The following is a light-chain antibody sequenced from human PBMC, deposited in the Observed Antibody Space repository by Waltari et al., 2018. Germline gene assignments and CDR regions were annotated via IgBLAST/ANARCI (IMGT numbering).Light chain of an antibody. CDR2: SND. Sequence: QSVLTQPPSASATPGQRVIISCSGSSSNIGTNTVTWYQQLPGTAPKLLIYSNDQGPSGVPDRFSGSRSGPSASQAISGLQSEDGTDYYCATWDDSLDAWVFGGGTKVTVL. CDR1: SSNIGTNT. J-gene: IGLJ3*02. V-gene: IGLV1-44*01. CDR3: ATWDDSLDAWV.